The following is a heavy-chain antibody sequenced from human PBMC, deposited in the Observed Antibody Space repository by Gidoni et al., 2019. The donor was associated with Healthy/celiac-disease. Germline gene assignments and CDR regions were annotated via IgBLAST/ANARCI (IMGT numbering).Heavy chain of an antibody. V-gene: IGHV3-7*05. D-gene: IGHD4-17*01. CDR1: GFTFSSYW. CDR2: IKQDGSEK. J-gene: IGHJ4*02. Sequence: EVQLVESGGGLVQPGGSLRLSCAASGFTFSSYWMSWVRQAPGKGLEWVANIKQDGSEKYYVDSVKGRFTISRDNAKNSLYLQMNSLRAEDTAVYYCAGETAADYGDYAGANYFDYWGQGTLVTVSS. CDR3: AGETAADYGDYAGANYFDY.